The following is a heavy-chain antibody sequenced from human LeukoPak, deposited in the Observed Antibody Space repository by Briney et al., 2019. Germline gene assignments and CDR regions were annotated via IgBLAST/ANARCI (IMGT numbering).Heavy chain of an antibody. CDR1: GFSFSDYY. Sequence: GGSLRLSCAATGFSFSDYYMTWIRQAPGKGLEWISYITSSGGSIYYADSVKGRFTISRDNAKNSLYLQMNSLSAGDTAVYYCARAVGGGYDDPFYYYYYMDVWGRGTTVTVSS. V-gene: IGHV3-11*01. CDR2: ITSSGGSI. D-gene: IGHD5-12*01. J-gene: IGHJ6*03. CDR3: ARAVGGGYDDPFYYYYYMDV.